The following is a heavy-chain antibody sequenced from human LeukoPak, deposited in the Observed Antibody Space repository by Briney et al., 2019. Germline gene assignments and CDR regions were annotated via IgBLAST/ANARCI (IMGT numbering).Heavy chain of an antibody. J-gene: IGHJ4*02. D-gene: IGHD1-26*01. V-gene: IGHV3-33*06. Sequence: GGSLRLSCATSGFTFNRFGMHWVRQAPGKGLEWVAVIWYDGSNKDYADSVKGRFTISRDNSKNTLYLQMSGLRAEDTAVYYCAKYISRGSRQYDYWGQGTLVTVSS. CDR2: IWYDGSNK. CDR1: GFTFNRFG. CDR3: AKYISRGSRQYDY.